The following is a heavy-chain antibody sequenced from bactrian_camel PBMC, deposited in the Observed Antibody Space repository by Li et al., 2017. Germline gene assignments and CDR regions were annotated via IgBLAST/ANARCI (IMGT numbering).Heavy chain of an antibody. V-gene: IGHV3S63*01. CDR2: VSGNSTP. Sequence: VQLVESGGGSALAGGSVRLSCAASGYTFNTYSWFRQAPGQEREGVASVSGNSTPNYAPSVKGRFTISRDNAKNMVYLHMTSLKPEDTAMYFCARGVLVSFRELTYWGQGTQVTVS. J-gene: IGHJ4*01. CDR3: ARGVLVSFRELTY. D-gene: IGHD3*01. CDR1: GYTFNT.